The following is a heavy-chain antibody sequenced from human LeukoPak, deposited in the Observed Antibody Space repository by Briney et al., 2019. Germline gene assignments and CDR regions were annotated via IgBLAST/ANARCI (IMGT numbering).Heavy chain of an antibody. CDR2: ISYDGSNK. J-gene: IGHJ5*02. CDR1: GFTFSSYG. CDR3: AKVGSPGWFDP. Sequence: GGSLRLSRAASGFTFSSYGMHWVRQAPGKGLAWVAVISYDGSNKYYADSVKGRFTISRDNSKNTLYLQMNSLRAEDTAVYYCAKVGSPGWFDPWGQGTLVTVSS. D-gene: IGHD6-25*01. V-gene: IGHV3-30*18.